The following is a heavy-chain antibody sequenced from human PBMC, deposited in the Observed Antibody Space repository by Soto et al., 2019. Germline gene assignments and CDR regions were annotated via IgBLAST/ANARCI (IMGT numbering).Heavy chain of an antibody. J-gene: IGHJ6*02. CDR3: AKDKLDCSGGDCPLYYYYGMDV. D-gene: IGHD2-15*01. CDR2: ISYDGTNK. Sequence: GGSLRLSCTASGFTFSSYGMHWVRQAPGKGLEWVAVISYDGTNKYFADPVKGRFTISRDNSKNTLYLQMSSLGPEDTAVYYCAKDKLDCSGGDCPLYYYYGMDVWGQGTTVTVSS. V-gene: IGHV3-30*18. CDR1: GFTFSSYG.